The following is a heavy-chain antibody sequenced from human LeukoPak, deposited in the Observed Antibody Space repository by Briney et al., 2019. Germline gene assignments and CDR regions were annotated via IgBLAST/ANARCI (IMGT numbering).Heavy chain of an antibody. V-gene: IGHV3-23*01. CDR3: AKDRLEREYWGSSCWPNDY. Sequence: GGSLRLSCAASGFTFSSYAMSWVRQAPGKGLEWVSAISGSGGSTYYADSVKGRFTISRDNSKNTLYLQMNSLRAEDTAVYYCAKDRLEREYWGSSCWPNDYWGQGTLVTVSS. CDR1: GFTFSSYA. CDR2: ISGSGGST. D-gene: IGHD6-13*01. J-gene: IGHJ4*02.